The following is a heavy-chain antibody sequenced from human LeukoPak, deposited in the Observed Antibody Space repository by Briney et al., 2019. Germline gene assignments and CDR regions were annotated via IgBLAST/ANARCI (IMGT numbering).Heavy chain of an antibody. CDR1: GYSISGSYY. CDR3: ASYSSGWDDAFDI. CDR2: IYTSGST. D-gene: IGHD6-19*01. J-gene: IGHJ3*02. V-gene: IGHV4-4*07. Sequence: SETLSLTCAVSGYSISGSYYWGWIRQPAGKGLEWIGRIYTSGSTNYNPSLKSRVTMSVDTSKNQFSLKLSSVTAADTAVYYCASYSSGWDDAFDIWGQGTMVTVSS.